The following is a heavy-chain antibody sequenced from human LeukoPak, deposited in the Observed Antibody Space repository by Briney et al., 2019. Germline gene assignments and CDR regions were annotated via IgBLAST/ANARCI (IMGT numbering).Heavy chain of an antibody. CDR2: ISSGSDYT. J-gene: IGHJ3*02. D-gene: IGHD1-26*01. CDR3: ARTSYCDSITCTRYAFAI. Sequence: GGSLRLSCVVSGFTFSDYYMSWIRQAPEKGLEWVSYISSGSDYTNYVDSVKGRFTISRDNAKNSLYLQMNSLRAEDTAVYYCARTSYCDSITCTRYAFAIWGQGTMVTVSS. V-gene: IGHV3-11*06. CDR1: GFTFSDYY.